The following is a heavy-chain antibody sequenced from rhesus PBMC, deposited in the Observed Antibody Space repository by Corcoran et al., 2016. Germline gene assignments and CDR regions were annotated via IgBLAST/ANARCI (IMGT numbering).Heavy chain of an antibody. CDR1: GGSITDNYY. D-gene: IGHD6-37*01. Sequence: QVQLQESGPGLVKPSETLSLICAVSGGSITDNYYWSWIREPPGKGLEWIGYIRGPAGAPYYNPFLKPRVTISIDTSKYHFSLTVDSVTAADTALYYCAKEGRGGWSVGDYWGQGVLVIVSS. CDR3: AKEGRGGWSVGDY. CDR2: IRGPAGAP. V-gene: IGHV4-106*01. J-gene: IGHJ4*01.